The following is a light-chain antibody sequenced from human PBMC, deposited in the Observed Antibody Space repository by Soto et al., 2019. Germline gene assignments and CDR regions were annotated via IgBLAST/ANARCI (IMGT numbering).Light chain of an antibody. J-gene: IGLJ2*01. CDR3: QTWDTGPHVV. V-gene: IGLV4-69*01. CDR1: SGHSSYA. CDR2: VTSDGSH. Sequence: QPVLTQSPSASASLGASVKLTCTLSSGHSSYAITWHQQQPQKGPRYLMKVTSDGSHSKGDGIPDRFSGSSSGAVRYLTISSLQSEDEADYYCQTWDTGPHVVFGGGTKVTVL.